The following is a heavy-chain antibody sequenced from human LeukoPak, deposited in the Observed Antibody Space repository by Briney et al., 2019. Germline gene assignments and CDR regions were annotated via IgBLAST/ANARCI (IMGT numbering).Heavy chain of an antibody. J-gene: IGHJ3*02. Sequence: SETLSLTCAVYGGSFSGYYWGWIRQPPGKGLEWIGSIYHSGSTYYNPSLKSRVTISVDTSKNQFSLKLSSVTAADTAVYYCAGSTVEMATICAFDIWGQGTMVTVSS. CDR2: IYHSGST. V-gene: IGHV4-34*01. D-gene: IGHD5-24*01. CDR1: GGSFSGYY. CDR3: AGSTVEMATICAFDI.